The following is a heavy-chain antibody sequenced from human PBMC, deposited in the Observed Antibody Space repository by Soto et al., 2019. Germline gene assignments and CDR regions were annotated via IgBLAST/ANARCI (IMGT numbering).Heavy chain of an antibody. J-gene: IGHJ4*02. V-gene: IGHV4-30-4*01. CDR3: AKDMGKLGFDY. D-gene: IGHD7-27*01. CDR1: GGSISSGDYY. Sequence: SETLSLTCTVSGGSISSGDYYWSWIRQPPGKGLEWIGYIYYSGSTYYNPSLKSRVTISVDTSKNQFSLKLSSVTAADTALYYCAKDMGKLGFDYWGQGTPVTVSS. CDR2: IYYSGST.